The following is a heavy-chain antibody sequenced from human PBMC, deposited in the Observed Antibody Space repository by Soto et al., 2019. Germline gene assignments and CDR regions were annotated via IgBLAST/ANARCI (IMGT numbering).Heavy chain of an antibody. CDR2: ISRSSSYT. J-gene: IGHJ4*02. Sequence: QVQLVESGGGLVQPGGSLRLSCAASGFTFSDYYMSWIRQAPGKGLEWVSYISRSSSYTNYADSVKGRFTISRDNAKNSLYLQMNSLRAEDTAVYYCARHHYYDSSGPPGYWGQGTLVTVSS. D-gene: IGHD3-22*01. CDR3: ARHHYYDSSGPPGY. CDR1: GFTFSDYY. V-gene: IGHV3-11*06.